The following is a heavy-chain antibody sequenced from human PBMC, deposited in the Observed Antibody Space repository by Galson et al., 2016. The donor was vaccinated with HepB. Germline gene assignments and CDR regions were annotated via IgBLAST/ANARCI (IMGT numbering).Heavy chain of an antibody. J-gene: IGHJ3*01. CDR2: ISAYNGNT. D-gene: IGHD3-3*01. CDR3: AMTYTNFGPSDAFDV. V-gene: IGHV1-18*01. CDR1: GYTLTSYG. Sequence: SVKVSCKAPGYTLTSYGISWVRQAPGQGLEWMGWISAYNGNTNYAQKVQGRVTMTTDTSTSTAYMELRSLRSDDTAVYYCAMTYTNFGPSDAFDVWGQGTMVTVSS.